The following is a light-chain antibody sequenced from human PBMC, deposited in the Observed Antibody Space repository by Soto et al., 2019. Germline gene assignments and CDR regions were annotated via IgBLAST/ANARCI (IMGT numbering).Light chain of an antibody. V-gene: IGKV3-20*01. Sequence: EIVLTQSPGTLSLSPGERATLSCRASQSVSGSYLAWYQQKPGQAPRLLMDGASSRATDIPDRFSGSGSGTDFTLTISRLEPEDFAVYYCQQYGSSPITFGQGTRLEIK. J-gene: IGKJ5*01. CDR2: GAS. CDR1: QSVSGSY. CDR3: QQYGSSPIT.